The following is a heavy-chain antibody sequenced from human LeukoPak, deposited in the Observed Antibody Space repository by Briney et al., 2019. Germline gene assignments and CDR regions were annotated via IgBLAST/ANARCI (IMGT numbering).Heavy chain of an antibody. J-gene: IGHJ5*02. D-gene: IGHD2-15*01. Sequence: SETLSLTCTVSGGSISSSSYYWGWIRQPPGKGLEWLGSIYYSGSTYYNPSLKSRVTISVDTSKNQFSLKLSSVTAADTAVYYCASEIVVVVAATRRFDPWGQGTLVTVSS. V-gene: IGHV4-39*01. CDR1: GGSISSSSYY. CDR3: ASEIVVVVAATRRFDP. CDR2: IYYSGST.